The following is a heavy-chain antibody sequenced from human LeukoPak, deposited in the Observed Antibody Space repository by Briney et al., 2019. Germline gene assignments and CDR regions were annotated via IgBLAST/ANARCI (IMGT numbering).Heavy chain of an antibody. CDR3: ARDDLNAEMTTIPDL. CDR2: INPNSGGT. Sequence: ASVKVSCKASGHTFTDYYVHWVRQAPGQGLEWMGWINPNSGGTSFAQKFQGRVTMTRDTSITTAYMELSRLRSDDTAVYYCARDDLNAEMTTIPDLWGQGTMVTVSS. V-gene: IGHV1-2*02. J-gene: IGHJ3*01. D-gene: IGHD5-24*01. CDR1: GHTFTDYY.